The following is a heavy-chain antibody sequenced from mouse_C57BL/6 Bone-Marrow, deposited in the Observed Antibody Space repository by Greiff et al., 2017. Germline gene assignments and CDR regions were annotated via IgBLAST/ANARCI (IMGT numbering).Heavy chain of an antibody. CDR3: ARYEGLLLFAY. J-gene: IGHJ3*01. CDR2: IRNKANGDTT. V-gene: IGHV7-3*01. Sequence: EVMLVESGGGLVQPGGSLSLSCAASGFTFTDYYMSWVRQPPGKALEWLGFIRNKANGDTTAYSASVKGRFIISSDNSQGILYLQMNAVEAEDSATYYCARYEGLLLFAYWGQGTLVTVSA. CDR1: GFTFTDYY. D-gene: IGHD1-1*01.